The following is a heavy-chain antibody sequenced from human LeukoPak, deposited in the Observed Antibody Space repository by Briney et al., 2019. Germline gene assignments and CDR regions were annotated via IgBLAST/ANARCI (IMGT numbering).Heavy chain of an antibody. V-gene: IGHV3-23*01. J-gene: IGHJ6*02. CDR2: ISGSGGIT. Sequence: GSLRLSCAASGFTFSSYAMSWVRQAPGKGLEWVSGISGSGGITYYADSVKGRFTISRDNSKNTLYLQMNSLRAEDTAVYYCAKDRRFCSRTICYFPGMDVWGQGATVTVSS. CDR3: AKDRRFCSRTICYFPGMDV. D-gene: IGHD2-2*01. CDR1: GFTFSSYA.